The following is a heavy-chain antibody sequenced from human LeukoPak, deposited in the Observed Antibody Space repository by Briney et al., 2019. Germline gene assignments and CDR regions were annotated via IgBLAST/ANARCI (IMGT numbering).Heavy chain of an antibody. V-gene: IGHV1-18*01. J-gene: IGHJ6*02. D-gene: IGHD6-13*01. Sequence: ASVKVSCTASGYTFTSYGISWVRQAPGQGLEWMGWISAYNGNTNYAQKLQGRVTMTTDTSTSTAYVELRSLRSDDTAVYYCAREPYSSSWYYYGMDVWGQGTTVTVSS. CDR3: AREPYSSSWYYYGMDV. CDR2: ISAYNGNT. CDR1: GYTFTSYG.